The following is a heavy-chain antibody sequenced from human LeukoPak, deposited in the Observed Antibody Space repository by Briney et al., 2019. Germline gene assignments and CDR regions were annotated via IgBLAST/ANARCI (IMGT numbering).Heavy chain of an antibody. Sequence: LSLTCTVSGGSISSGDYYWSWVRQAPGKGLEWVSAISGSGGSTYYADSVKGRFTISRDNSKNTLYLQMNSLRAEDTAVYYCAKTRDYDSSGYSTTPYFDYWGQGTLVTVSS. CDR2: ISGSGGST. D-gene: IGHD3-22*01. V-gene: IGHV3-23*01. CDR3: AKTRDYDSSGYSTTPYFDY. J-gene: IGHJ4*02. CDR1: GGSISSGDYY.